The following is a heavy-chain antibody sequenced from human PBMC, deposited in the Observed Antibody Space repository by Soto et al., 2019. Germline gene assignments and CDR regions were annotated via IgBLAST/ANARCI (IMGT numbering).Heavy chain of an antibody. CDR2: IYYSGST. D-gene: IGHD3-3*01. V-gene: IGHV4-59*01. CDR3: AREARFFEWEEENWFDP. CDR1: GGSISSYY. J-gene: IGHJ5*02. Sequence: QVQLQESGPGLVKPSETLSLTCTVSGGSISSYYWSWIRQPPGKGLEWIGYIYYSGSTNYNPSLMSRVTISVDTSKSQFSLKLSSVTAADTAVYYCAREARFFEWEEENWFDPWGQGTLVIVSS.